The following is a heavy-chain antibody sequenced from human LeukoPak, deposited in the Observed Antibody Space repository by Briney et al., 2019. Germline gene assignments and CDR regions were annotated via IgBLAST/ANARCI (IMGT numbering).Heavy chain of an antibody. CDR2: ISSSGSTI. CDR3: ARVLGPMVAKIVALAY. CDR1: GFTFSSYE. D-gene: IGHD5-12*01. V-gene: IGHV3-48*03. J-gene: IGHJ4*02. Sequence: AGGSLRLSCAASGFTFSSYEMNWVRQAPGKGLEWVSYISSSGSTIYYADSVKGRFTISRDNAKNSLYLQMNSLRAEDTAVYYCARVLGPMVAKIVALAYWGQGTLVTV.